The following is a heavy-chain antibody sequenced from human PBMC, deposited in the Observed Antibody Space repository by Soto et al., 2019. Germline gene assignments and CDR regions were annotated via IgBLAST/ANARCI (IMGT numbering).Heavy chain of an antibody. V-gene: IGHV3-74*01. CDR2: INGDGSFT. CDR3: AREIYDDYDSSGFDH. Sequence: EVQLVESGGGLVQPGGSQRLSCAASAFTFKNHWMHWVRQVPGKGPVWVSRINGDGSFTSYADAVKGRFTISRDNAKKSLSLQMNSLRAEDTAVYYCAREIYDDYDSSGFDHWGQGTLVTVSS. D-gene: IGHD3-22*01. CDR1: AFTFKNHW. J-gene: IGHJ4*02.